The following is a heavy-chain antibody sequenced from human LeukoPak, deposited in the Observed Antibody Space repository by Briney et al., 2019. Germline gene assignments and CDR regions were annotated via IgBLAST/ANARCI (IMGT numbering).Heavy chain of an antibody. J-gene: IGHJ5*02. CDR2: IYYSGST. Sequence: SETLSLTCTVSGGSISSGGYYWSWIRQRPGKGLEWIGYIYYSGSTYYNPSLKSRVTISVDTSKNQFSLKLSSVTAADTAVYYCARAGSSSSSYWFDPWGQGTLVTVSS. CDR1: GGSISSGGYY. V-gene: IGHV4-31*03. D-gene: IGHD6-6*01. CDR3: ARAGSSSSSYWFDP.